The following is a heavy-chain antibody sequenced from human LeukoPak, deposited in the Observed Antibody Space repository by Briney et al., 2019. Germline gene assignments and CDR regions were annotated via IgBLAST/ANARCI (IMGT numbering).Heavy chain of an antibody. CDR2: FGVISDT. CDR3: ARTRGWFDP. Sequence: GGSLRLSCAATGYTFSSYAMTWVRQAPGKGLERVSAFGVISDTYYADSVKGRFTISRDNSKNTVFLQMNSLRADDTAVYYCARTRGWFDPWGPGTLVTVSS. J-gene: IGHJ5*02. D-gene: IGHD1-14*01. V-gene: IGHV3-23*01. CDR1: GYTFSSYA.